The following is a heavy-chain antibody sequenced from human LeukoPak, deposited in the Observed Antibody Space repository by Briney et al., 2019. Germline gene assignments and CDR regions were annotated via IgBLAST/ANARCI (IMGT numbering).Heavy chain of an antibody. CDR2: IYYSGST. V-gene: IGHV4-39*01. CDR3: ARVGDDRYCSSTSCSFDY. D-gene: IGHD2-2*01. CDR1: GGSISSSSYY. J-gene: IGHJ4*02. Sequence: KPSETLSLTCTVSGGSISSSSYYWGWIRQPPGKGLEWIGSIYYSGSTYYNPSLKSRVTISVDTSKNQFSLKLSSVTAADTAVYYCARVGDDRYCSSTSCSFDYWGQGTLVTVSS.